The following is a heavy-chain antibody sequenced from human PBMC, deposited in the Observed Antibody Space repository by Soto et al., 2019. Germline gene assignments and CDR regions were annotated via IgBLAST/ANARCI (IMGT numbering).Heavy chain of an antibody. Sequence: SETLSLTCTVSGGSISSYYWTWIRQPPGKGLEWIGYISFIGSTNYSPSLRGRVTISVDTSKSQFSLNLNSVTAADTAVYYCAREGNGWAPIDYWGQGIVVTVSS. CDR3: AREGNGWAPIDY. J-gene: IGHJ4*02. CDR2: ISFIGST. V-gene: IGHV4-59*01. D-gene: IGHD6-19*01. CDR1: GGSISSYY.